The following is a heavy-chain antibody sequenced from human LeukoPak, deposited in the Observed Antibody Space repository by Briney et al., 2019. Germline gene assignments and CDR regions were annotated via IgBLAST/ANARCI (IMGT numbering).Heavy chain of an antibody. Sequence: ASVKVSCKASGYTFTSYAMNWVRQAPGQGLEWMGWINTNTGNPTYAQGFTGRFVFSLDTSVSTAYLQISSLKAEDTAVYYCARDRDYYGSGTHPYYYYYMDVWGKGTTVTVSS. V-gene: IGHV7-4-1*02. CDR1: GYTFTSYA. D-gene: IGHD3-10*01. CDR2: INTNTGNP. CDR3: ARDRDYYGSGTHPYYYYYMDV. J-gene: IGHJ6*03.